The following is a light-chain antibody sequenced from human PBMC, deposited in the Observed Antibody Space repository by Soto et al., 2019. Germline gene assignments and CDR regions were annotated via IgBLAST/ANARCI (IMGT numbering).Light chain of an antibody. V-gene: IGLV2-14*01. CDR3: SSYRSSSTRGV. CDR1: SSDVGGYNY. Sequence: QSALTQPASVSGSPGQSITISCTGTSSDVGGYNYVSWYQQHPGKAPKLMIFDVSNRPSGVSNRFSGSKSGNTASLTISGLQAEDEADYYCSSYRSSSTRGVFGGGTKLTVL. CDR2: DVS. J-gene: IGLJ3*02.